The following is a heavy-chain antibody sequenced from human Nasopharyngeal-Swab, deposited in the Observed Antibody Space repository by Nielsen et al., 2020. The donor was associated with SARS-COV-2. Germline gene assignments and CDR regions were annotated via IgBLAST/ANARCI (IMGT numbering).Heavy chain of an antibody. Sequence: SETLSLTCAVYGGFFRGFYWSWIRQPPGKGLEWIGEINDSGSTNYNPSLTSRVTMSVDTSKSQFSLKLNSVTVADTAVYYCARGLRKVPIFPASQYYFDYWGQGTLVTVSS. CDR1: GGFFRGFY. CDR3: ARGLRKVPIFPASQYYFDY. J-gene: IGHJ4*02. V-gene: IGHV4-34*01. D-gene: IGHD3-9*01. CDR2: INDSGST.